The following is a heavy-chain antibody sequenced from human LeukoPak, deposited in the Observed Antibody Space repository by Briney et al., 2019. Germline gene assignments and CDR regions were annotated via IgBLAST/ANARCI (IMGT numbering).Heavy chain of an antibody. CDR2: INPNSGGT. Sequence: ASVKVSCKASGYSFTDNYMHWVRQAPGQGLEWMGWINPNSGGTNYAQKFQGRVTMTRDTSISTAYMELSRLRSDDTAVYYCAREGGQHYYDSSAYGYWGQGTLVTVSS. D-gene: IGHD3-22*01. V-gene: IGHV1-2*02. CDR3: AREGGQHYYDSSAYGY. CDR1: GYSFTDNY. J-gene: IGHJ4*02.